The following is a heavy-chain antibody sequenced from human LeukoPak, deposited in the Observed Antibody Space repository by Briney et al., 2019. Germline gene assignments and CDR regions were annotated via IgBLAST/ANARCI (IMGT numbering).Heavy chain of an antibody. CDR2: IKQDGSEK. D-gene: IGHD1-26*01. J-gene: IGHJ3*02. CDR3: ARDQSGSYGNPDAFDI. Sequence: PGGSLRLSCAASGFTLSSYWMSWVRQAPGKGLEWVANIKQDGSEKYYVDSVKGRFTISRDNAKNSLYLQMNSLRAEDTAVYYCARDQSGSYGNPDAFDIWGQGTMVTVSS. CDR1: GFTLSSYW. V-gene: IGHV3-7*01.